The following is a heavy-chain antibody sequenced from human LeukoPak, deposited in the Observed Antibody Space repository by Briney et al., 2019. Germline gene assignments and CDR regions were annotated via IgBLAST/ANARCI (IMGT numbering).Heavy chain of an antibody. V-gene: IGHV3-48*03. CDR3: ASVLPAATGVTFDY. CDR2: ISSSGSTI. J-gene: IGHJ4*02. CDR1: GFTFSSFA. D-gene: IGHD2-2*01. Sequence: GGSLRLSCGASGFTFSSFAMHWVRQAPGKGLEWVSYISSSGSTIYYADSVKGRFTISRDNAKNSLYLQMNSLRAEDTAVYYCASVLPAATGVTFDYWGQGTLVTVSS.